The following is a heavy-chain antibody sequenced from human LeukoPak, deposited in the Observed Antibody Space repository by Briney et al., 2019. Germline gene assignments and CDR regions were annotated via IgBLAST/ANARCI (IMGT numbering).Heavy chain of an antibody. Sequence: GGSLRLSCTASGFTFDHYAMHWVRRLPGKGLEWVSGIGWNSGSIDYADSVGGRFTISRDNAKNSLYLQLQSLRPEDTAMYYCVKDSQGIVGATTDFDHWGQGTLVTVSS. J-gene: IGHJ4*01. CDR2: IGWNSGSI. V-gene: IGHV3-9*01. D-gene: IGHD1-26*01. CDR3: VKDSQGIVGATTDFDH. CDR1: GFTFDHYA.